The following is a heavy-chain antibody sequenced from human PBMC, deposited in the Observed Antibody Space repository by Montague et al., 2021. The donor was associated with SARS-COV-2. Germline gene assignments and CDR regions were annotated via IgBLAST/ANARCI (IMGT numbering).Heavy chain of an antibody. CDR1: GGSISSYYW. Sequence: TLSLTCTVSGGSISSYYWSWIRQPPGKALEWLALIYWDDDKRYSPSLKSRLTITKDTSKNQVVLTMTNMDPVDTATYYCAHRRGGIAAAGLADWGQGTLVTVSS. CDR2: IYWDDDK. D-gene: IGHD6-13*01. J-gene: IGHJ4*02. V-gene: IGHV2-5*08. CDR3: AHRRGGIAAAGLAD.